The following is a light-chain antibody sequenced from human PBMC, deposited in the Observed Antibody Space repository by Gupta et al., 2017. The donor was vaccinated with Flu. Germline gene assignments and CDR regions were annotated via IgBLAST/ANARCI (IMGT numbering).Light chain of an antibody. CDR2: GAY. Sequence: EIVLTQSPGTLSLSPGERATLSCRASQSVRSDYLAWYQQKPGQAPRLLMYGAYYRATGIPDRFSGSGSGTDFTLTISRLEPEDSAVYYCQQDGSSSWTFGQGTKVEFK. V-gene: IGKV3-20*01. J-gene: IGKJ1*01. CDR1: QSVRSDY. CDR3: QQDGSSSWT.